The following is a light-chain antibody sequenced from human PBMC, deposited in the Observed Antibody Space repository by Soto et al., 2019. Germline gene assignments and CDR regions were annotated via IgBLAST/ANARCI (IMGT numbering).Light chain of an antibody. CDR1: QSVSSSY. V-gene: IGKV3-20*01. Sequence: EIVLTQSPGTLSLSPGDTATLSCRASQSVSSSYLAWYQQKPGQAPRLLIYVASISATGIPDRFSGSGSGTDYTLTISSLQPDDFANDYGQQYDCYSYTFGQGTKLEIK. CDR3: QQYDCYSYT. J-gene: IGKJ2*01. CDR2: VAS.